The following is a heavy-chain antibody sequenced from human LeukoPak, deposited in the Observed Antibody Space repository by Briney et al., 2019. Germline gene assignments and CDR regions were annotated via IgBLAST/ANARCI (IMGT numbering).Heavy chain of an antibody. CDR2: INGVGGRT. J-gene: IGHJ6*02. V-gene: IGHV3-23*01. CDR1: GFTLSNSA. D-gene: IGHD1-14*01. Sequence: GGSLRLSCAASGFTLSNSAMTWVRQAPGKGLDWVSAINGVGGRTYHADSVKGRFTISRDNSKNTLYLQMNSLRVEDTAVYYCAKDIKGTNYYYYGMGAWGQGSTVTVSS. CDR3: AKDIKGTNYYYYGMGA.